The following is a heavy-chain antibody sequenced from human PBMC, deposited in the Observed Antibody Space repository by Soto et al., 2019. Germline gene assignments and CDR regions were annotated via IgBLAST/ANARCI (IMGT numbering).Heavy chain of an antibody. CDR3: ARMRWSVYWVDY. D-gene: IGHD3-3*01. CDR1: GFSLSTSGMC. CDR2: IDWDDDK. J-gene: IGHJ4*02. V-gene: IGHV2-70*11. Sequence: SGPTLVNPTQTLTLTCTFSGFSLSTSGMCVSWIRQPPGKALERLARIDWDDDKYYRTSLKTRLTISKDTSKNQVVLTMTNMDPVDIATYYCARMRWSVYWVDYLGQGTLFTVSS.